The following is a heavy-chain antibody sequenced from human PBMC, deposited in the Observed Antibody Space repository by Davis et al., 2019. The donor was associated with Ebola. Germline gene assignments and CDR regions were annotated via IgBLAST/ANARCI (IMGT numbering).Heavy chain of an antibody. V-gene: IGHV3-13*01. J-gene: IGHJ4*02. CDR1: GFTFSSYD. D-gene: IGHD5-18*01. Sequence: AASVKVSCAASGFTFSSYDMHWVRQGTGKGLEWVSAIGTAGDTYYPGPVKGRFTISRENAKNSLYLQMNSLRAEDTAVYYCARVRFGDTAVDYWGQGTLVTVSS. CDR3: ARVRFGDTAVDY. CDR2: IGTAGDT.